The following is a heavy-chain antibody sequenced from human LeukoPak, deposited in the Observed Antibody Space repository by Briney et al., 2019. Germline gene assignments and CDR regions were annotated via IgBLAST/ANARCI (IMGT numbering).Heavy chain of an antibody. CDR1: GGSITRSSYY. CDR3: ARGGNFHLLRFLRYYYYMDV. Sequence: SETLSLTCTVSGGSITRSSYYWGWIRQPPGKGLEWIGSIHYNGSTYYNPSLKSRVTISVDTSKNQFSLKLSSVTAADTAVYYCARGGNFHLLRFLRYYYYMDVWGKGTTVTVSS. CDR2: IHYNGST. V-gene: IGHV4-39*07. D-gene: IGHD3-3*01. J-gene: IGHJ6*03.